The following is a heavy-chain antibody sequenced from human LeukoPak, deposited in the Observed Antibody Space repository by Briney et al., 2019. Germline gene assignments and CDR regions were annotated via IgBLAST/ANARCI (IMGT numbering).Heavy chain of an antibody. CDR1: GGSISRNNYY. V-gene: IGHV4-39*07. D-gene: IGHD4-11*01. Sequence: SETLSLTCTVSGGSISRNNYYWDWIRQPPGKGLEWIGEIYHSGSTNYNPSLKSRVTISVDRSKNQFSLKLSSVTAADTAVYYCARGITVTRFNYWGQGTLVTVSS. CDR3: ARGITVTRFNY. CDR2: IYHSGST. J-gene: IGHJ4*02.